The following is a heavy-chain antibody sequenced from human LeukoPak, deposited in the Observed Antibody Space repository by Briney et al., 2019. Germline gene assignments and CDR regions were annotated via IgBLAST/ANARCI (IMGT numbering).Heavy chain of an antibody. J-gene: IGHJ4*02. D-gene: IGHD5-18*01. CDR2: IYHSGST. CDR3: ARLGWLQDY. Sequence: SETLSLTCAVSGYSISSGFYWGWIRQPPGKGLEWIGSIYHSGSTYYNPSLKSRVTISADTSKNQFSLKLSSVTAADTAVYYCARLGWLQDYWGRGTLVTVSS. V-gene: IGHV4-38-2*01. CDR1: GYSISSGFY.